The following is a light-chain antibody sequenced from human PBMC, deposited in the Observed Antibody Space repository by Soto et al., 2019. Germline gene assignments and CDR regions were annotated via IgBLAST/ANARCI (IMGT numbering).Light chain of an antibody. Sequence: QSVLTQPPSASGTPGQRVTISCSGGSSNIGSNTVNWYKQLPGTAPNLLIYSNNQRPSGVPDRFSGSKSGTSASLAISGLQSEDEADYYCAAWDDSLNAVVFGGGTKLTVL. CDR3: AAWDDSLNAVV. CDR2: SNN. CDR1: SSNIGSNT. J-gene: IGLJ2*01. V-gene: IGLV1-44*01.